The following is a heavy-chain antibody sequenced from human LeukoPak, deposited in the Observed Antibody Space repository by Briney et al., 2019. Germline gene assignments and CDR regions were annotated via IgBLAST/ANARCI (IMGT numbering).Heavy chain of an antibody. CDR1: GFTFSSYG. Sequence: GGSLRLSCAASGFTFSSYGMHWVRQAPGKGLEGVAVISYDGSNKYYADSVKGRFTISRDNSKNTLYLQMNSLRAEDTAVYYCAKELDPIVVVVAALDYWGQGTLVTVSS. V-gene: IGHV3-30*18. CDR3: AKELDPIVVVVAALDY. CDR2: ISYDGSNK. D-gene: IGHD2-15*01. J-gene: IGHJ4*02.